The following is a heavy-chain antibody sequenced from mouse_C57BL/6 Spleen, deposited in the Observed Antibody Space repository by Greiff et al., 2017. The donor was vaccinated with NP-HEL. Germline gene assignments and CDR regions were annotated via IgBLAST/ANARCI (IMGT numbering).Heavy chain of an antibody. J-gene: IGHJ3*01. CDR1: GYTFTSYW. CDR2: IDPSDSET. Sequence: VQLQQPGAELVRPGSSVKLSCKASGYTFTSYWMHWVKQRPIQGLEWIGNIDPSDSETHYNQKFKDKATLTVDKSSSTAYMQLSSLTSEDSAVYYCAKEGYGSSLGFAYWGQGTLVTVSA. D-gene: IGHD1-1*01. CDR3: AKEGYGSSLGFAY. V-gene: IGHV1-52*01.